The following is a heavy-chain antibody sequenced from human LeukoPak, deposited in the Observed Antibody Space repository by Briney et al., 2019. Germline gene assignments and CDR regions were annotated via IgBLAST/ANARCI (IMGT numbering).Heavy chain of an antibody. Sequence: GGSLRLSCAASGFTFSSYSMNWVRQAPGKGLEWVSVIYSGGSTYYADSVKGRFTLSRDNSKNTLYLQMNSLRAEDTAVYYCARSDIVATRHAFDIWGQGTMVTVSS. J-gene: IGHJ3*02. CDR3: ARSDIVATRHAFDI. V-gene: IGHV3-53*01. CDR2: IYSGGST. D-gene: IGHD5-12*01. CDR1: GFTFSSYS.